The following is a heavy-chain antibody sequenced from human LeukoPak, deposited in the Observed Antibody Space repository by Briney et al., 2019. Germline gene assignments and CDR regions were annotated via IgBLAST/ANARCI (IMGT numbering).Heavy chain of an antibody. D-gene: IGHD3-22*01. CDR1: GYIFTSYG. Sequence: ASMKVSCKTSGYIFTSYGISWGRQAPGQGHECIGWISVHNGYTRYARKFQVIGTITTDTSTSTAYMDQRSLRYDDMAVYYCARDMRHYRNYDSNAYYYNFQYWGQGTRVTVSS. CDR3: ARDMRHYRNYDSNAYYYNFQY. V-gene: IGHV1-18*03. J-gene: IGHJ4*02. CDR2: ISVHNGYT.